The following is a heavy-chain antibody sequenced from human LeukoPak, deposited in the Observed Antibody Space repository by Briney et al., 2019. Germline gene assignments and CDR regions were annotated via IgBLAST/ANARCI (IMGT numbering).Heavy chain of an antibody. CDR1: GASISSYY. J-gene: IGHJ5*02. Sequence: SETLSLTCVVSGASISSYYWTWIRQPDGKGLEWIGRIYTSGSTTYNPSLKSRVTMSVDTSKNQFSLNLTSVTAADTAVYYCVRDRGGFDPWGQGTLVTVYS. CDR2: IYTSGST. V-gene: IGHV4-4*07. D-gene: IGHD1-26*01. CDR3: VRDRGGFDP.